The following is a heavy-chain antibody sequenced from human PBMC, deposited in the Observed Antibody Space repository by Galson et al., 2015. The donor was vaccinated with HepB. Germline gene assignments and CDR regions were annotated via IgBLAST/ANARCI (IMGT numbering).Heavy chain of an antibody. Sequence: SLRLSCAASEFSLNDYYMNWVRQAPGKGLEWVSLIDIRHRTKYADSVKGRFTVSRDSSKNTLYLQTNSLRAEDTAVYYCARDRGHFDVWGRGTLVTVSS. CDR1: EFSLNDYY. J-gene: IGHJ2*01. CDR2: IDIRHRT. V-gene: IGHV3-66*01. CDR3: ARDRGHFDV. D-gene: IGHD3-10*01.